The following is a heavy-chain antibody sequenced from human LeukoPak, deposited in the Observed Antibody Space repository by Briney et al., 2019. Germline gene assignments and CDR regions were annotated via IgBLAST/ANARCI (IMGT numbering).Heavy chain of an antibody. CDR3: ARDFHVVRGVIKH. CDR1: GGSISSYY. D-gene: IGHD3-10*01. V-gene: IGHV4-59*01. J-gene: IGHJ1*01. Sequence: PSETLSLTCTVSGGSISSYYWSWIRQPPGKGLEWIGYIYYSGSTNYNPSLKSRVTISVDTSKNQFSLKLSSVTAADTAVYYCARDFHVVRGVIKHWGQGTLVTVSS. CDR2: IYYSGST.